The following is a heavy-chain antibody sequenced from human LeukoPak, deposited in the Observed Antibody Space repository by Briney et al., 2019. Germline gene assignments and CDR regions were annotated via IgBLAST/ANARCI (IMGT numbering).Heavy chain of an antibody. Sequence: GGCVRLSCAASGFTFSSYEMNWVRQAPGKGLEWVSYISSSGSTIYYADSVKVRFTISRDNAKNSLYPQMNSLRAEDTAVYYCASDRDTAMVTPYNYGMDVWGQGTTVSVS. J-gene: IGHJ6*02. V-gene: IGHV3-48*03. CDR3: ASDRDTAMVTPYNYGMDV. D-gene: IGHD5-18*01. CDR1: GFTFSSYE. CDR2: ISSSGSTI.